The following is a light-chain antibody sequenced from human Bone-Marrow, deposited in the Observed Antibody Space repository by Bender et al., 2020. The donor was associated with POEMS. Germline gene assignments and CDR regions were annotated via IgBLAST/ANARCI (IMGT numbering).Light chain of an antibody. CDR1: SSDIGGYNY. V-gene: IGLV2-8*01. CDR3: SSYAGSNNKV. Sequence: QSVLTQPPSASGSPGQSVTISCTGTSSDIGGYNYVSWYQQHPGKAPKLMIYEVSKRPSGVPDRFSASKSGNTASLTVSGVQAEDEADYYCSSYAGSNNKVFGGGTKLTVL. J-gene: IGLJ3*02. CDR2: EVS.